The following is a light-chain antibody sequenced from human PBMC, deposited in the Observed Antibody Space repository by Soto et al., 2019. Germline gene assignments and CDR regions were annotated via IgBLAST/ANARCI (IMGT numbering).Light chain of an antibody. Sequence: QSALTQPASVSGSPGQSITISCTGTNGDVGSYNLVSWYQQHPGRAPKVMIYEVSQRPSGVSYRFSGSKSGNTASLIISGLQAEDEADYYCCSFGGSYAHVIFGGGTKLTVL. CDR3: CSFGGSYAHVI. J-gene: IGLJ2*01. CDR2: EVS. V-gene: IGLV2-23*02. CDR1: NGDVGSYNL.